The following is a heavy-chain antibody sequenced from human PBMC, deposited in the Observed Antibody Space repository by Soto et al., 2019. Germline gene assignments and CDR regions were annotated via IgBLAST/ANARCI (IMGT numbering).Heavy chain of an antibody. D-gene: IGHD3-22*01. CDR3: ARDVTYYYDSSGYLGAFDI. CDR2: IKQDGSEK. Sequence: EVQLVESGGGLVQPGGSLRLSCAASGFTFSSYWMSWVRQAPGKGLEWVANIKQDGSEKYYVDSVKGRFTISRDNAKNSLYLQMNSLRAEDTAVYYCARDVTYYYDSSGYLGAFDIWGQGTMVTVSS. V-gene: IGHV3-7*01. J-gene: IGHJ3*02. CDR1: GFTFSSYW.